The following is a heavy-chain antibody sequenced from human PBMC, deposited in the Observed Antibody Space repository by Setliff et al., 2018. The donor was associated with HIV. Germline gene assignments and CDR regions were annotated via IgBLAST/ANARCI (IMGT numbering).Heavy chain of an antibody. CDR2: IFPGDSDT. CDR1: GYSFTRYW. D-gene: IGHD3-10*01. J-gene: IGHJ3*01. V-gene: IGHV5-51*01. Sequence: PGESLKISCQGSGYSFTRYWIGWVRQMPGKGLEWMGIIFPGDSDTRFSPSFQGQVSLSVDKSATTAYLHWSSPKASDTAIYYCARRSVSHGNGFDLWGQGTLVTVSS. CDR3: ARRSVSHGNGFDL.